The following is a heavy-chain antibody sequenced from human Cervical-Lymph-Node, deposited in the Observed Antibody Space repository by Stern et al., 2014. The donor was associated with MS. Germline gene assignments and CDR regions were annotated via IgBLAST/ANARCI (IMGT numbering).Heavy chain of an antibody. V-gene: IGHV1-3*01. CDR2: INAGNGNT. D-gene: IGHD6-19*01. Sequence: HVQLVESGAEVKKPGASVKVSCKASGYSFTGHAIHWVRQAPGQRLEWMGWINAGNGNTQYSQKFQGRVTITRDTSASTGYMELSSLRSEDTAVYYCASSASGWFFHYFDYWGQGTLVTVSS. CDR3: ASSASGWFFHYFDY. CDR1: GYSFTGHA. J-gene: IGHJ4*02.